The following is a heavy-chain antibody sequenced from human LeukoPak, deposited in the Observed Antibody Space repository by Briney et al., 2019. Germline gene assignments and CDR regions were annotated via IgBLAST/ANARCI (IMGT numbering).Heavy chain of an antibody. CDR1: GFTFSSYA. CDR2: ISYDGSNK. CDR3: ARDVTDYGDYQFDP. V-gene: IGHV3-30*04. D-gene: IGHD4-17*01. Sequence: GGSLRLSCAASGFTFSSYAMHWVRQAPGKGLEWVAVISYDGSNKYYADSVKGRFTISRDNSKNTLYLQMNSLRAEDTAVYYCARDVTDYGDYQFDPWGQGTLVTVSS. J-gene: IGHJ5*02.